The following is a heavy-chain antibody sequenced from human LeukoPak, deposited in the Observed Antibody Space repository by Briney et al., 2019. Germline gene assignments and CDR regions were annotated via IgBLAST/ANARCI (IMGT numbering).Heavy chain of an antibody. D-gene: IGHD5-24*01. J-gene: IGHJ3*02. Sequence: SETLSPTCTVSGGSISSYYWSWIRQPPGKGLEWIGYIYYSGSTNYNPSLKSRVTISLDTSKNQFSLKLSSVTAADTAVYYCARPRRDGYNPDAFDIWSQGTMVTVSS. V-gene: IGHV4-59*01. CDR3: ARPRRDGYNPDAFDI. CDR1: GGSISSYY. CDR2: IYYSGST.